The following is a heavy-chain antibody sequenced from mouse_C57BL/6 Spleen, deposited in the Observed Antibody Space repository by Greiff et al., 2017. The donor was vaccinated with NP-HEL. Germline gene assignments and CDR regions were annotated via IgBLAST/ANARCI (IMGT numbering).Heavy chain of an antibody. CDR3: AAGGITTVVAKDY. D-gene: IGHD1-1*01. J-gene: IGHJ2*01. Sequence: QVQLQQSGAELVRPGTSVKVSCKASGYAFTNYLIGWVKQRPGQGLEWIGVINPGSGGTNYNEKFKGKATLTADKSSSTAYMQLSSLTSEDSAVYFCAAGGITTVVAKDYWGQGTTLTVSS. CDR1: GYAFTNYL. V-gene: IGHV1-54*01. CDR2: INPGSGGT.